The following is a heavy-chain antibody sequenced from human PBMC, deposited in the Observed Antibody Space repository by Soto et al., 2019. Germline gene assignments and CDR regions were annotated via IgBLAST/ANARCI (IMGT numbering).Heavy chain of an antibody. CDR3: ARPRSSGYAGEFDY. CDR1: GDSISRYS. V-gene: IGHV4-59*01. Sequence: SETLSLTCTVSGDSISRYSWNWIRQSPGKGLEWIGFIYYSGSTNYNPSLKSRVTISVDTSQNQFSLMLTSVTAADTAVYYCARPRSSGYAGEFDYWGQGTLVTVSS. CDR2: IYYSGST. J-gene: IGHJ4*02. D-gene: IGHD3-22*01.